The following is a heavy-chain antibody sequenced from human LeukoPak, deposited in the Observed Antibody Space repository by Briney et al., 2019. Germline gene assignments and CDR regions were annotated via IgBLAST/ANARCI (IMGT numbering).Heavy chain of an antibody. D-gene: IGHD2-2*01. CDR1: GFDFSGFS. CDR2: MEEYGSYI. J-gene: IGHJ4*02. Sequence: PGGSLRLSSVVSGFDFSGFSMSWVRQAPGKGLEWVAIMEEYGSYIFYVDSVKGRFIISRDNARNSLYLQMNNLRAEDTAVYYCARPRGCGSARCNNFDSWGQGTLVTVSS. V-gene: IGHV3-7*01. CDR3: ARPRGCGSARCNNFDS.